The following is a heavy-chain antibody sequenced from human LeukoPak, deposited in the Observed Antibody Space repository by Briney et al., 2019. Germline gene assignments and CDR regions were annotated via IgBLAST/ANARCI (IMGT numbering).Heavy chain of an antibody. CDR2: INPTGGST. CDR1: GYTYTSHY. V-gene: IGHV1-46*01. Sequence: ASVKLSCKASGYTYTSHYMHWVRQAPKKALEWMGIINPTGGSTSYAQKIQGRVTMSRDTSTSTDYMELSSLTYEDTAVYYCARDVSSTSSWWFDPWGQGTLVIVPS. CDR3: ARDVSSTSSWWFDP. D-gene: IGHD2-2*01. J-gene: IGHJ5*02.